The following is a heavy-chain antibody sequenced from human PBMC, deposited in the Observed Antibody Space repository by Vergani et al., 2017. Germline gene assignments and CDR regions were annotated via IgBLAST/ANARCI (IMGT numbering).Heavy chain of an antibody. Sequence: QVQLQESGPGLVKPSQTLSLTCSVSGRAVNSGSNFWTWIRQPAGKGLEWIGRTSTDGSTNYNPSLKSRVTVSVDTSKTQISLRLTSVTAADTAVYYCTRQPQEGASGPPSVPTWGQGISVIVSS. CDR3: TRQPQEGASGPPSVPT. CDR1: GRAVNSGSNF. J-gene: IGHJ4*02. CDR2: TSTDGST. D-gene: IGHD5-12*01. V-gene: IGHV4-61*02.